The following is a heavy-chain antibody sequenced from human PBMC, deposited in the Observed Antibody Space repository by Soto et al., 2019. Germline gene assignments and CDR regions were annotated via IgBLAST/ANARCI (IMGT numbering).Heavy chain of an antibody. V-gene: IGHV3-33*01. CDR1: GFTFSNYR. J-gene: IGHJ4*02. Sequence: QVQLVESGGGVVQPGRSLRLSCTASGFTFSNYRMHWVRQAPGKGLEWVAVIWSDGSNKYYAESMKGRFTITSDNSKTRLYLQMNLLRAEDTAVYHCARDEDREGHDYWGQGALVTVAS. CDR3: ARDEDREGHDY. CDR2: IWSDGSNK.